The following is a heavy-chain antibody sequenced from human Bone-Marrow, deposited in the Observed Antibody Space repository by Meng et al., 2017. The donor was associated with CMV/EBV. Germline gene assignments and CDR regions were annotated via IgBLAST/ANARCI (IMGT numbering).Heavy chain of an antibody. CDR1: GYTFTSYG. CDR3: ARDHYDSSGYYYVGELDAFDI. V-gene: IGHV1-18*01. CDR2: ISAYNGNT. D-gene: IGHD3-22*01. Sequence: ASVKVSCKASGYTFTSYGISWVRQAPGQGLEWMGWISAYNGNTNYAQKLQGRVTMTTDTSTSTAYMELRSLRSDDTAVYYCARDHYDSSGYYYVGELDAFDIWDQGTMVTVSS. J-gene: IGHJ3*02.